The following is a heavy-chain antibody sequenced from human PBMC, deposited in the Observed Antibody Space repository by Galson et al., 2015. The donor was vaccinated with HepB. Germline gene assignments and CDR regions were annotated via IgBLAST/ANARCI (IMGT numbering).Heavy chain of an antibody. CDR3: ARDHPTNSFDY. J-gene: IGHJ4*02. CDR2: IYSGGST. CDR1: RFTVSNNY. Sequence: SLRLSCAASRFTVSNNYMRWARQAPGKGLEWVSLIYSGGSTYYADSVKGRFTISRDNSKNTLYLQMNSLRAEDTAVYYCARDHPTNSFDYWGQGTLVTVSS. V-gene: IGHV3-66*02.